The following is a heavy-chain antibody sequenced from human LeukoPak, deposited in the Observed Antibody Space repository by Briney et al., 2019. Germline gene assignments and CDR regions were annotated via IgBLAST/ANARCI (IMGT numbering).Heavy chain of an antibody. J-gene: IGHJ4*02. V-gene: IGHV4-4*07. CDR3: ARDGRDNYDTPGHDL. D-gene: IGHD3-22*01. CDR1: GGSFSGYY. CDR2: IYASGST. Sequence: SETLSLTCAVYGGSFSGYYWSWIRQPAGKGLEWIGRIYASGSTNYNPSLKSRVTISADTSKSELSLKLRSVTAADTAVYYCARDGRDNYDTPGHDLWGQGTLVTVSS.